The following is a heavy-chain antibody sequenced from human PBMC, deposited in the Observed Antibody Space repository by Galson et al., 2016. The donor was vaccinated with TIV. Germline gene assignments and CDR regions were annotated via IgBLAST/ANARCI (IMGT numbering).Heavy chain of an antibody. V-gene: IGHV1-18*04. Sequence: SVKVSCKASGYTFSKYGISWVRQAPGQGLEWMGWISGYSGNTNYARKLKGRVSMTTDTSTGTAFMEVRSLTSDDTAVYYCARDRRSMTMLLVVDYYYGMDVWGQGTTVTVSS. D-gene: IGHD3-22*01. CDR2: ISGYSGNT. CDR1: GYTFSKYG. CDR3: ARDRRSMTMLLVVDYYYGMDV. J-gene: IGHJ6*02.